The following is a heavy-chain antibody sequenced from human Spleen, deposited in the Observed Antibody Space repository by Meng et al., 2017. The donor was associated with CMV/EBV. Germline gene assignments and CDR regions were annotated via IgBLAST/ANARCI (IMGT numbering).Heavy chain of an antibody. D-gene: IGHD4/OR15-4a*01. CDR2: IKQDGSEA. Sequence: GGSLRLSCAASGFTFSSYWMSWVRQAPGKGLEWVAIIKQDGSEAYYVDSVKGRFTVSRDNAKNSLYLQMNSLRAEDTAVYYCARGASYGADWHWGQGTLVTVSS. J-gene: IGHJ4*02. V-gene: IGHV3-7*01. CDR3: ARGASYGADWH. CDR1: GFTFSSYW.